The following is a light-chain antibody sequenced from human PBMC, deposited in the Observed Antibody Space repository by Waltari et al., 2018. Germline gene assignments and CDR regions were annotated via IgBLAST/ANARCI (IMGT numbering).Light chain of an antibody. CDR3: GTWDSSLYAVV. CDR2: EVK. Sequence: QSVLTQPPSVSAAPGQKVTISCSGGNSNIGNNYVSWYQQFPGTAPKLLISEVKGRPSGIPYRFAGSKSGTSASLGITGLQTGDEAEYYCGTWDSSLYAVVFGGGTKLTAL. V-gene: IGLV1-51*01. CDR1: NSNIGNNY. J-gene: IGLJ2*01.